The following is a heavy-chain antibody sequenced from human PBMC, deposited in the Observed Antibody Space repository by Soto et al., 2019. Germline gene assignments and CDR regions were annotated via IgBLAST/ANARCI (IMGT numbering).Heavy chain of an antibody. CDR1: GYTFTSHA. J-gene: IGHJ5*02. D-gene: IGHD6-13*01. CDR2: INAGNGNT. V-gene: IGHV1-3*05. Sequence: QVQLVQSGAEEKKPGASVKVSCKASGYTFTSHAMHWVRQAPGQRLEWMGWINAGNGNTKYSQKFQGRVTITTDTSASTGYMELSSLRSEDTAVYYCARDGIAAAGTSWFDPWGHGTLVTVSS. CDR3: ARDGIAAAGTSWFDP.